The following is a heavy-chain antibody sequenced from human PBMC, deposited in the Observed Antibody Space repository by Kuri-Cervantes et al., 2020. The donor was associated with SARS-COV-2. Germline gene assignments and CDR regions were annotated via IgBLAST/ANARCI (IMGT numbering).Heavy chain of an antibody. CDR2: IYYSGST. V-gene: IGHV4-39*07. Sequence: SETLSLTCTASGGSISSSSYYWGWIRQPPGKGLEWIGSIYYSGSTYYNPSLKSRVTISVDTSKNQFSLKLSSVTAADTAVYYCARDLGAFDIWGQGTMVTVSS. J-gene: IGHJ3*02. CDR3: ARDLGAFDI. CDR1: GGSISSSSYY.